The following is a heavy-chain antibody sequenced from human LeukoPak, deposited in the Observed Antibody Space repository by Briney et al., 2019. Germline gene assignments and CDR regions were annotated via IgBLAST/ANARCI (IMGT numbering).Heavy chain of an antibody. CDR2: INPNSGGT. CDR3: ATEYYYDSSGYQDY. CDR1: GCTFTGYY. Sequence: ASVKVSCKASGCTFTGYYMHWVRQAPGQGLEWMGWINPNSGGTNYAQKFQGRVTMTRDTSISTAYMELSRLRSDDTAVYYCATEYYYDSSGYQDYWGQGTQVTVSS. V-gene: IGHV1-2*02. D-gene: IGHD3-22*01. J-gene: IGHJ4*02.